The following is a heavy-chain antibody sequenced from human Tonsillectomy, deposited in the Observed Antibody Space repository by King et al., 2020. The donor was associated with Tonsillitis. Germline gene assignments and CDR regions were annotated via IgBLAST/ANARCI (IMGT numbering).Heavy chain of an antibody. CDR2: IGNKANTYGT. Sequence: VQLVESGGGLVQPGGSLRLSCVASGVTFSESAIHWVRQASGKGLEWVGHIGNKANTYGTSYGASAKGRFAITRDDSKNTAYLHMNSLKSDDPAVYYCTSIRRGNLAFDFWGQGTLVTVSS. CDR1: GVTFSESA. V-gene: IGHV3-73*02. D-gene: IGHD2-2*02. CDR3: TSIRRGNLAFDF. J-gene: IGHJ4*02.